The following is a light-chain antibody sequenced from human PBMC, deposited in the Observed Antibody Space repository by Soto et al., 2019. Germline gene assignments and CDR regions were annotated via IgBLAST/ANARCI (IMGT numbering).Light chain of an antibody. Sequence: QSVLTQPPSASGSPGQSVTISCTGTSSDVGAYDYVSWFQQHPGRAPKLMIYEVSKRPSGVPDRFSGSKSGNTASLTVSGLQTEDEGYYYCSSYTGNGISTVVVGGGTKLTVL. CDR2: EVS. V-gene: IGLV2-8*01. CDR3: SSYTGNGISTVV. J-gene: IGLJ3*02. CDR1: SSDVGAYDY.